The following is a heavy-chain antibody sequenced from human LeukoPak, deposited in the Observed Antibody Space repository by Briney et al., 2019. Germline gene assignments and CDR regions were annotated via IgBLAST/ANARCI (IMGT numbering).Heavy chain of an antibody. Sequence: SETLSLTCIVSGGSISSHYWSWIRQPPGKGLEWIGEINHSGSTNYNPSLKSRVTISVDTSKNQFSLKMRSVTAADTAVYYCTRPIVVVPLRAFDIWGQGTVVTVSP. V-gene: IGHV4-34*01. CDR3: TRPIVVVPLRAFDI. CDR1: GGSISSHY. CDR2: INHSGST. D-gene: IGHD2-21*01. J-gene: IGHJ3*02.